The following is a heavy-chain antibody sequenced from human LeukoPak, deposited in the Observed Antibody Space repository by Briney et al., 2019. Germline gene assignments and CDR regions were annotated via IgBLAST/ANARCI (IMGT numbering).Heavy chain of an antibody. CDR2: ISTYNGNT. D-gene: IGHD2-2*01. V-gene: IGHV1-18*04. CDR1: GYTFTNYG. CDR3: AREGQLLLDF. Sequence: GASVKVSCRASGYTFTNYGVSWVRQAPGQGLEWMGWISTYNGNTNYAQKLKGRVTMTTDTPTRTAYMELRSLRSGDTAVYYCAREGQLLLDFWGQGTLVTVSA. J-gene: IGHJ4*02.